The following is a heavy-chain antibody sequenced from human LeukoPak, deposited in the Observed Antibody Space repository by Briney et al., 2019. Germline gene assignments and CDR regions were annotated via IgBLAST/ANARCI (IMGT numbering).Heavy chain of an antibody. J-gene: IGHJ4*02. CDR2: ISSDGSTT. CDR3: AKMSGSGYFFYFDY. V-gene: IGHV3-74*01. CDR1: GFTFSSYW. Sequence: GGSLRLSCAASGFTFSSYWMHWVRQAPGKGLVWVSRISSDGSTTSYADSVKGRFTISRDNAKNSLYLQMNSLRAEDTALYFCAKMSGSGYFFYFDYWGQGALVTVSS. D-gene: IGHD3-22*01.